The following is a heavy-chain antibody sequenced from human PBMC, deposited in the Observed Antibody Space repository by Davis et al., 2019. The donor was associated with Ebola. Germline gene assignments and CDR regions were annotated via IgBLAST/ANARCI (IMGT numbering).Heavy chain of an antibody. V-gene: IGHV1-18*01. CDR2: ISAYNGNT. Sequence: ASVKVSCKASGGTFSSFAISWVRQAPGQGLEWMGWISAYNGNTNYAQKLQGRVTMTTDTSTSTAYMELRSLRSDDTAVYYCARLINRVEDYWGQGTLVTVSS. CDR1: GGTFSSFA. D-gene: IGHD3-10*01. CDR3: ARLINRVEDY. J-gene: IGHJ4*02.